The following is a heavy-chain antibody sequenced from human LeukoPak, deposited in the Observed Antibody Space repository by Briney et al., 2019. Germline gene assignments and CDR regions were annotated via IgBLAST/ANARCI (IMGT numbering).Heavy chain of an antibody. V-gene: IGHV3-23*01. CDR3: AKYSSRWFSYLDY. J-gene: IGHJ4*02. Sequence: GGSLRLSCAASGFTFSSYAMSWVRQAPGKGLEWVSTISGSGGSTYYADSVKGRFTISRDNSKNTLYLQMNSLRAEDTAVYYCAKYSSRWFSYLDYWGQGTLVTVSS. CDR2: ISGSGGST. CDR1: GFTFSSYA. D-gene: IGHD6-13*01.